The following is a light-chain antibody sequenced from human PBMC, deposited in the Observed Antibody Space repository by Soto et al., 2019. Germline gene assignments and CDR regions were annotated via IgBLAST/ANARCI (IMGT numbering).Light chain of an antibody. V-gene: IGKV3-20*01. CDR2: GAS. J-gene: IGKJ3*01. CDR3: QQYGSSPGLIT. Sequence: EVVLSQSPGTLSLSPGERATLSCRASQTVRNNYLAWYQQKPGQAPRLLIYGASNRATGIPDRFSGSGSGTDFTLTISRLEPEDFAVYYCQQYGSSPGLITFGPGTKVDIK. CDR1: QTVRNNY.